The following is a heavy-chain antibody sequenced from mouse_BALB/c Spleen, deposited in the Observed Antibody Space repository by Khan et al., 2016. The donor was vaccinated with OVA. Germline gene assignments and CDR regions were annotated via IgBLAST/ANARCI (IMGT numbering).Heavy chain of an antibody. CDR1: GDTFISYY. CDR3: AISYYGSCWYFDV. Sequence: QVQLQQSGLELVNPGASVKMSCKASGDTFISYYIHWVKQRPGQGLEWIGWIYPGDGRTKYNEKFKGKTTLTADKSSSTAYMLLSSLTSEDSAIYFCAISYYGSCWYFDVWGAGTTVTVSS. D-gene: IGHD1-1*01. CDR2: IYPGDGRT. V-gene: IGHV1S56*01. J-gene: IGHJ1*01.